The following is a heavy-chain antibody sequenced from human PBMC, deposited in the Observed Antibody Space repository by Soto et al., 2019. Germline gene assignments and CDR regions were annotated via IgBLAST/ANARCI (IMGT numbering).Heavy chain of an antibody. CDR1: GFTFSRYA. CDR3: AKDSPSWEDYYYMDV. J-gene: IGHJ6*03. CDR2: ISGSGGST. Sequence: EVQLLESGGGLVQPGGSLRLSCAASGFTFSRYAMSWVRQAPGKGLEWVSDISGSGGSTYYADSVKGRFTISRDNSKNTLYLQMNSLRADDTAVYYCAKDSPSWEDYYYMDVWGKGTTVTVSS. D-gene: IGHD1-26*01. V-gene: IGHV3-23*01.